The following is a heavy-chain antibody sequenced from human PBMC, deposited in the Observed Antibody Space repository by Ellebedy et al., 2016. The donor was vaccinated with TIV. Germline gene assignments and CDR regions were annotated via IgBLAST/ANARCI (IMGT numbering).Heavy chain of an antibody. D-gene: IGHD5-18*01. CDR2: IKTDGTTT. CDR1: GFTFSSSW. J-gene: IGHJ4*02. CDR3: AGGGSGYINY. V-gene: IGHV3-74*01. Sequence: GESLKISCAASGFTFSSSWLPLVRPGTGKGLVWVSRIKTDGTTTNYVYSAKGRFTVSRENAKNTLYLQMNRQRAEETAVYYCAGGGSGYINYWGQGSPVTVSS.